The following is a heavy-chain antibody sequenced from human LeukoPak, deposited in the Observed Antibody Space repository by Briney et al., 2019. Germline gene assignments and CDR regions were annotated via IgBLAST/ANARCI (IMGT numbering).Heavy chain of an antibody. Sequence: GGSLRLSCAASEFTFSSYWMSWVRQAPGKGLEWVANIKQDGGKKYYLDSVKGRFTVSRDNAKNSLYLQMNSLRAEDTAVYYCARVGARQILEYWGQGTLVTVSS. CDR2: IKQDGGKK. V-gene: IGHV3-7*01. D-gene: IGHD4-17*01. CDR1: EFTFSSYW. J-gene: IGHJ4*02. CDR3: ARVGARQILEY.